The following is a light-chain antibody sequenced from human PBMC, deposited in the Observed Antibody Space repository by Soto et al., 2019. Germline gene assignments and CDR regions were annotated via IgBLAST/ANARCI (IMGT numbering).Light chain of an antibody. Sequence: EIVLKQSPGTLSLSPGERATLSCRASQTVNNYLAWYQQKPGQAPRLVIYDASNRATGIPARFSGSGSGTDFTPTISGLEPEDPAGEYCQQRGNWPWLTFGGGTRVEIK. J-gene: IGKJ4*01. CDR1: QTVNNY. V-gene: IGKV3-11*01. CDR3: QQRGNWPWLT. CDR2: DAS.